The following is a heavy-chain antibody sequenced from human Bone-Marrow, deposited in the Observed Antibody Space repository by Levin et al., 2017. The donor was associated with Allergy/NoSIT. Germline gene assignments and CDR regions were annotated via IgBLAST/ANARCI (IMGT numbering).Heavy chain of an antibody. V-gene: IGHV2-5*01. CDR3: AHSQPRYDILTGYSRDWYFDL. Sequence: VSGPTLVKPTQTLTLTCTFSGFSLSTSGVGVGWIRQPPGKALEWLALIYWNDDKRYSPSLKSRLTITKDTSKNQVVLTMTNMDPVDTATYYCAHSQPRYDILTGYSRDWYFDLWGRGTLVTVSS. CDR1: GFSLSTSGVG. J-gene: IGHJ2*01. D-gene: IGHD3-9*01. CDR2: IYWNDDK.